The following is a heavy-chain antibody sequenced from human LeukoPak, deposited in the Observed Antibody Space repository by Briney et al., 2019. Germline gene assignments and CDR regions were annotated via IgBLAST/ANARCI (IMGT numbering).Heavy chain of an antibody. Sequence: GESLKISCKGSGYIFATSWIGRVRQMPGKGLEWMGIIYPADSDTRYSPSFQGQVTISADKSTSTAYLQWSSLKASDTAMYYCARNVDYWGQGTLVTVSS. CDR3: ARNVDY. J-gene: IGHJ4*02. V-gene: IGHV5-51*01. CDR1: GYIFATSW. CDR2: IYPADSDT.